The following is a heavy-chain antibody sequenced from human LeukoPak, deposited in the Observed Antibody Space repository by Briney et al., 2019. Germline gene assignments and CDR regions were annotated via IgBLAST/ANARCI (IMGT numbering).Heavy chain of an antibody. Sequence: GGSLRLSCAASGFTFSSYEMNWVRQAPGKGLEWVSAISGSRGTTYYADSVKGRFTISRDNSKNTLFLQMNSLRAEDTAVYYCAKNTVSGGHYQYYMDVWGKGTTVTVSS. J-gene: IGHJ6*03. D-gene: IGHD4-11*01. CDR1: GFTFSSYE. V-gene: IGHV3-23*01. CDR2: ISGSRGTT. CDR3: AKNTVSGGHYQYYMDV.